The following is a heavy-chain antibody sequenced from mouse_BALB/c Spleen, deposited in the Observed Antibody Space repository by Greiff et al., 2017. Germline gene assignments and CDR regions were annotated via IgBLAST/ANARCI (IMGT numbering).Heavy chain of an antibody. CDR2: IFPGTGTT. V-gene: IGHV1S132*01. CDR3: ARGYYGSSYVSYYYAMDY. D-gene: IGHD1-1*01. CDR1: GYTFTSYW. J-gene: IGHJ4*01. Sequence: QVQLQQSGAELAKPGASVKLSCKTSGYTFTSYWIQWVKQRPGQGLGWIGEIFPGTGTTYYNEKFKGKATLTIDTSSSTAYMQLSSLTSEDSAVYFCARGYYGSSYVSYYYAMDYWGQGTSVTVSS.